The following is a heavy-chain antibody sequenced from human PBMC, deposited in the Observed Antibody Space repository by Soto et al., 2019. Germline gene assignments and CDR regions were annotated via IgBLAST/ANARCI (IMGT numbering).Heavy chain of an antibody. Sequence: QEQLVESGGGVVQPGRSLRLTCAGSGFTFSSYGMHWVRQAPGKGLEWVAIISYDGSNKYYADSVKGRFTISRDNSKNTLYLQMNSLRAEDTAVYYCAKTTGSYPLCWYFDLWGRGTLVTVSS. CDR1: GFTFSSYG. D-gene: IGHD1-1*01. CDR2: ISYDGSNK. CDR3: AKTTGSYPLCWYFDL. V-gene: IGHV3-30*18. J-gene: IGHJ2*01.